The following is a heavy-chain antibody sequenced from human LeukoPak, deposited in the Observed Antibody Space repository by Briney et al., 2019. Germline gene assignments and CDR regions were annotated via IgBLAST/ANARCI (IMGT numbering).Heavy chain of an antibody. CDR1: GGSISSYY. Sequence: SETLSLTCTVSGGSISSYYWSWIRQPPGKGLEWIGYIYNSGSTNYNPSLKSRVTISVDTAKNQFSLKLSYVTAADTAVYYCARGGYSYGYDDDFDYWGQGALVTVSS. V-gene: IGHV4-59*01. D-gene: IGHD5-18*01. CDR2: IYNSGST. CDR3: ARGGYSYGYDDDFDY. J-gene: IGHJ4*02.